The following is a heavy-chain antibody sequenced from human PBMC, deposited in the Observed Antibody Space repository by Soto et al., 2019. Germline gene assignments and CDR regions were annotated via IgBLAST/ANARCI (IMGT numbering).Heavy chain of an antibody. CDR2: IWYDGSNK. CDR1: GFTFSSYG. V-gene: IGHV3-33*01. Sequence: ESGGGVVQPGRSLRLSCAASGFTFSSYGMHWVRQAPGKGLEWVAVIWYDGSNKYYADSVKGRFTISRDNSKNTLYLQMNSLRAEDTAVYYCARERGLAALFDYWGQGTLVTVSS. D-gene: IGHD2-15*01. J-gene: IGHJ4*02. CDR3: ARERGLAALFDY.